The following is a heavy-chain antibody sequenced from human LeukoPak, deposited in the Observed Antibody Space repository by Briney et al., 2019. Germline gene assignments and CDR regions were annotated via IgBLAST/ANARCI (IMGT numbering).Heavy chain of an antibody. Sequence: GGSLRLSCAASGFTFSSYSMNWVRQAPGKGLEWVSSISSSSSCIYYADSVKGRFTISRDSAKNSLYLQMNSLRAEDTAVYYCARESSYDSSGYYAFDIWGQGTMVTVSS. CDR1: GFTFSSYS. CDR2: ISSSSSCI. D-gene: IGHD3-22*01. V-gene: IGHV3-21*01. CDR3: ARESSYDSSGYYAFDI. J-gene: IGHJ3*02.